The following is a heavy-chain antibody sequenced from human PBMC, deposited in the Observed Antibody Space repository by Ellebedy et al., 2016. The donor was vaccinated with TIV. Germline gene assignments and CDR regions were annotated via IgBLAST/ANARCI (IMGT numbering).Heavy chain of an antibody. CDR3: AKDAFHCGGDCYAPLYRYYYYGMDV. CDR2: ISWDGGST. CDR1: GFTFDDYT. D-gene: IGHD2-21*02. V-gene: IGHV3-43*01. J-gene: IGHJ6*02. Sequence: GGSLRLXXAASGFTFDDYTMHWVRQAPGKGLEWVSLISWDGGSTYYADSVKGRFTISRDNSKNSLYLQMNSLRTEDTALYYCAKDAFHCGGDCYAPLYRYYYYGMDVWGQGTTVTVSS.